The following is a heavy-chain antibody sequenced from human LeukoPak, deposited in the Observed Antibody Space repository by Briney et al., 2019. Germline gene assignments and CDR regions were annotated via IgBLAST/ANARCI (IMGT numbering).Heavy chain of an antibody. CDR3: ALIDLRFLEWSHIVPHTDDY. CDR1: GGTFSSYA. CDR2: IIPIFGTA. V-gene: IGHV1-69*06. J-gene: IGHJ4*02. D-gene: IGHD3-3*01. Sequence: GASVKVSCKASGGTFSSYAISWVRQAPGQGLEWMGGIIPIFGTANYAQKFQGRVTITADTSTDTAYMELSSLRSEDTAVYYCALIDLRFLEWSHIVPHTDDYWGQGTLVTVSS.